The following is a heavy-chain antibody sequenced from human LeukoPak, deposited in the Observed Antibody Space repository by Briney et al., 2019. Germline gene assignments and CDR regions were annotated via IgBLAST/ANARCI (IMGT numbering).Heavy chain of an antibody. D-gene: IGHD5-18*01. CDR3: ATPFPNVGLGYAFDI. V-gene: IGHV3-23*01. Sequence: GGSLRLSCAASGFTFKNYAMTWVRQAPGKGLEWVSAISGSGGSTYYADSVKGRFTISRDNSKNTLYLQMNSLRAEDTAVYYCATPFPNVGLGYAFDIWGQGTMVTVSS. CDR2: ISGSGGST. J-gene: IGHJ3*02. CDR1: GFTFKNYA.